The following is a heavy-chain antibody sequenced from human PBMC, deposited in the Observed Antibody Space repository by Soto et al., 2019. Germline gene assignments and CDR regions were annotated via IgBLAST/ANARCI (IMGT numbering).Heavy chain of an antibody. J-gene: IGHJ4*02. D-gene: IGHD1-26*01. CDR2: ITGNGDST. V-gene: IGHV3-23*01. CDR1: GFTFSSYW. CDR3: AKGSRSYRPYYFDY. Sequence: GGSLRLSCAASGFTFSSYWMHWVRQAPGKGLVWVSAITGNGDSTYYADSVKGRFTISRDNSKATLYLQMNSLRADDTAVYYCAKGSRSYRPYYFDYWGQGSLVTVSS.